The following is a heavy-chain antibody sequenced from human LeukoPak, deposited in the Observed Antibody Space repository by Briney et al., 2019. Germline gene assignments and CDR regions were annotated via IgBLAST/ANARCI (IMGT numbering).Heavy chain of an antibody. V-gene: IGHV3-21*01. J-gene: IGHJ4*02. Sequence: PGGSLRLSCAASGFTFSSYSMNWVRQAPGKGLEWVSSISSSSSYIYYADSVKGRFTISRDNAKNSLYLQMNSLRAEDTAVYYCARDMEDYYGSGRFYSDYWGQGTLVTVSS. CDR3: ARDMEDYYGSGRFYSDY. CDR1: GFTFSSYS. CDR2: ISSSSSYI. D-gene: IGHD3-10*01.